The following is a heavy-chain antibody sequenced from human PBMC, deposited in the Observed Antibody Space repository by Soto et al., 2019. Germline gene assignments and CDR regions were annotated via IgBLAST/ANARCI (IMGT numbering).Heavy chain of an antibody. CDR3: ARDQPEAVKGLEY. CDR2: IIPIFGTA. J-gene: IGHJ4*02. CDR1: RGTFSSYA. V-gene: IGHV1-69*13. Sequence: SVKVSCKASRGTFSSYAISWVRQAPGQGLEWMGGIIPIFGTANYAQKFQGRVTITADESTSTAYMELSSLRSEDTAVYYCARDQPEAVKGLEYWGKGTLVAVSS. D-gene: IGHD1-1*01.